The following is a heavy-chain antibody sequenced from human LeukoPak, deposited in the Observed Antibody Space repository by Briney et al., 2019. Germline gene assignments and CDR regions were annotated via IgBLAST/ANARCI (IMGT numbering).Heavy chain of an antibody. V-gene: IGHV3-23*01. CDR2: ISGSGGST. CDR3: AKVFSIVGATTFDY. D-gene: IGHD1-26*01. CDR1: GFTFSSYA. J-gene: IGHJ4*02. Sequence: GGSLRLSCAAYGFTFSSYAMSWVRQGPGKGLEWVSAISGSGGSTYYADSVKGRFTISRDNSKNTLYLQMNSLRAEDTAVYYCAKVFSIVGATTFDYWGQGTLVTVSS.